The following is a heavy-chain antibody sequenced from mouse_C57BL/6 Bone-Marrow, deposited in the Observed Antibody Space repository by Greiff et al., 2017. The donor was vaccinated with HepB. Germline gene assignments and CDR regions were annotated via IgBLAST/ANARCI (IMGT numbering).Heavy chain of an antibody. CDR1: GYTFTNYW. CDR2: IYPGGGYT. V-gene: IGHV1-63*01. Sequence: QVQLQQSGAELVRPGTSVKMSCKASGYTFTNYWIGWAKQRPGHGLEWIGDIYPGGGYTNYNEKFKGKATLTADKSSSTAYMQFSSLTSEDSALYYCAKRSFWRGYAMDYWGQGTSVTVSS. CDR3: AKRSFWRGYAMDY. J-gene: IGHJ4*01.